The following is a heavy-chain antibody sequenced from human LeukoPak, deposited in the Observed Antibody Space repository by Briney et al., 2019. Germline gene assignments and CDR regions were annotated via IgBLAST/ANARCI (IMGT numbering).Heavy chain of an antibody. Sequence: PSETLSLTCTVSGGSISSSSYYWGWIRQPPGKGLEWIGYIYHSGSTYYNPSLKSRVTISVDRSKNQFSLKLSSVTAADTAVYYCARDPYTVTTGPAIPVWGQGTLVTVSS. CDR3: ARDPYTVTTGPAIPV. CDR1: GGSISSSSYY. D-gene: IGHD4-17*01. CDR2: IYHSGST. V-gene: IGHV4-30-2*01. J-gene: IGHJ4*02.